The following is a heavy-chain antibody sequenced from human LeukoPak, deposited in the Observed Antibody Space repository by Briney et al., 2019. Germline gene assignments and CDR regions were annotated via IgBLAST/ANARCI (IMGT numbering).Heavy chain of an antibody. CDR3: ATEGSGWSPRKPLDY. CDR2: MNPNSGNT. D-gene: IGHD6-19*01. V-gene: IGHV1-8*01. CDR1: GYTFTSYD. Sequence: ASVKVSCKASGYTFTSYDINWVRQATGQGLEWMGWMNPNSGNTGYAQKFQGRVTMTRNTSISTAYMELSSLRSEGTAVYYCATEGSGWSPRKPLDYWGQGTLVTVSS. J-gene: IGHJ4*02.